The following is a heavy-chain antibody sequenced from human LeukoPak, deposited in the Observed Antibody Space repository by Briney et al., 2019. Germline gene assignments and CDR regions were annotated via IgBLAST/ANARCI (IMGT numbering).Heavy chain of an antibody. CDR3: AKDRRPTVSGGYFDL. CDR1: GFTFSSFG. V-gene: IGHV3-9*01. D-gene: IGHD3-10*01. CDR2: ISWNSGHK. J-gene: IGHJ2*01. Sequence: GGSLRLSCAASGFTFSSFGMNWVRQAPGKGLEWVSGISWNSGHKGYADSVKGRFTISRDNAKNSLYLRMNSLRAEDTALYYCAKDRRPTVSGGYFDLWGRGTLVIVSS.